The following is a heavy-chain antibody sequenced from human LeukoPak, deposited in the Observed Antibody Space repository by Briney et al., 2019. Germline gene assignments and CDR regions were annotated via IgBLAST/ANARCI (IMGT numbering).Heavy chain of an antibody. J-gene: IGHJ3*02. V-gene: IGHV4-4*07. CDR2: IYHSGST. Sequence: PSETLSLTCTVSGGSISSYYWSWIRQPAGKGLEWIGRIYHSGSTYYNPSLKSRVTISVDTSKNQFSLKLSSVTAADTAVYYCARDCSGGSCYLVGDAFDIWGQGTMVTVSS. CDR3: ARDCSGGSCYLVGDAFDI. D-gene: IGHD2-15*01. CDR1: GGSISSYY.